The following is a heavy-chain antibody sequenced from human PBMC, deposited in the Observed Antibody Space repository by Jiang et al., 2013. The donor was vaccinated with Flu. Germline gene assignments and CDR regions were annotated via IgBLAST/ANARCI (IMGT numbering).Heavy chain of an antibody. V-gene: IGHV1-69*01. CDR2: IYGTA. D-gene: IGHD5-18*01. Sequence: IYGTANYAEKLQGRVTITADASTNTGYMELRSLRSEDTAVYYCARGNNYGMGYYYYAMDIWGNGTTVTVSS. J-gene: IGHJ6*04. CDR3: ARGNNYGMGYYYYAMDI.